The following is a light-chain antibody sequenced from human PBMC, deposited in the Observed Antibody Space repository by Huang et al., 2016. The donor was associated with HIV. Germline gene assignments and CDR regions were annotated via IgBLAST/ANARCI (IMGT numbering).Light chain of an antibody. Sequence: DIQMTQSPSSVPASVGDRVTITCRAIQPITNGLAWYQQKPGKAPKLLIYAASTLHSGVPSRFSGSGSGTDFTLTISDLQPEDFATYYFQQANSFPLPVGGGTRVEIK. V-gene: IGKV1-12*01. CDR1: QPITNG. J-gene: IGKJ4*01. CDR2: AAS. CDR3: QQANSFPLP.